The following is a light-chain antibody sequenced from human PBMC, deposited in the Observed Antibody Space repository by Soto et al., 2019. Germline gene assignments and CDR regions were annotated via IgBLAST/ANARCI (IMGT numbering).Light chain of an antibody. J-gene: IGLJ1*01. Sequence: QSVLTQPPSVSAAPGQPVTISCSGSISNIGIERVSWYQHLPGAAPKLLIWDNDKRPSRIPDRFSASKSATSATLVITGLQTGDEGDYVCGVWDRSLTFYVFGAGTKLTVL. V-gene: IGLV1-51*01. CDR3: GVWDRSLTFYV. CDR1: ISNIGIER. CDR2: DND.